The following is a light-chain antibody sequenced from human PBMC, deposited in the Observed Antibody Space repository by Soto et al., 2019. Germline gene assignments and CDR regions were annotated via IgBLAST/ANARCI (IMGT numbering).Light chain of an antibody. J-gene: IGKJ4*01. Sequence: EIVLTQSPATLSRSPGERGTLSCRASQSVSSYLAWYQQKPGQAPRLLIYDASNRATGIPARFSGSGSGTDFTLTISSLEPEDFAVYYCQQRSNSPLTFGGGTKVEIK. V-gene: IGKV3-11*01. CDR2: DAS. CDR1: QSVSSY. CDR3: QQRSNSPLT.